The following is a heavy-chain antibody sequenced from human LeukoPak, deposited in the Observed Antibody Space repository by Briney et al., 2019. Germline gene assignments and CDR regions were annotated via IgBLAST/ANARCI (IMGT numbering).Heavy chain of an antibody. CDR2: IYYSGST. Sequence: PSETLSLTCSVYGGSISSGDYYWSWIRQPPGKGLEWIGYIYYSGSTYYNPSLKSRVTISVDTSKNQFSLKLSSVTAADTAVYYCAREGGDSSGYYSGRNWFDPWGQGTLVTVSS. D-gene: IGHD3-22*01. CDR3: AREGGDSSGYYSGRNWFDP. CDR1: GGSISSGDYY. J-gene: IGHJ5*02. V-gene: IGHV4-30-4*08.